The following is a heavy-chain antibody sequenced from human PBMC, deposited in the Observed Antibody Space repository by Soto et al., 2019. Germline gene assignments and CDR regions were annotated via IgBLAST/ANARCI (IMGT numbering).Heavy chain of an antibody. CDR3: ARALRFLEWLYDY. CDR2: IYYSGST. V-gene: IGHV4-31*03. J-gene: IGHJ4*02. D-gene: IGHD3-3*01. CDR1: GGSISSGGYY. Sequence: PSETLPLTCTVSGGSISSGGYYWSWIRQHPGKGLEWIGYIYYSGSTYYNPSLKSRVTISVDTSKNQFSLKLSSVTAADTAVYYCARALRFLEWLYDYWGQGTLVTVSS.